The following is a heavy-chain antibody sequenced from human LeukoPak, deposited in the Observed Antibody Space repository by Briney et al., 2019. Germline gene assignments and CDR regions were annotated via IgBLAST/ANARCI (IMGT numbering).Heavy chain of an antibody. CDR2: IKRGGSEI. Sequence: GGSIRLSCFASGFTFSRVWMSWVRQAPGNGLEYVARIKRGGSEIFDMDSVKGRFTISRDDATNSLYLQMNSLRVEDTALYYCARDRESESDSEGDYWGQGTLVTVSS. CDR3: ARDRESESDSEGDY. J-gene: IGHJ4*02. CDR1: GFTFSRVW. D-gene: IGHD4-11*01. V-gene: IGHV3-7*01.